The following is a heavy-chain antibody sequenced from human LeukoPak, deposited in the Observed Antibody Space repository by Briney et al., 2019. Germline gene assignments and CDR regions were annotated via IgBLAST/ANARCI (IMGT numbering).Heavy chain of an antibody. CDR3: AKERPITMSRGKFDY. J-gene: IGHJ4*02. V-gene: IGHV3-30*02. CDR2: IRYDGSNI. D-gene: IGHD3-22*01. Sequence: GGSLTLSCAVSGFTFSSYGMHWVRQAPGKGLEWVAFIRYDGSNIYYADSVKGRFTISRDNATNTLYLQMNSLRAEDTAVYYCAKERPITMSRGKFDYWGQGTLVTVSS. CDR1: GFTFSSYG.